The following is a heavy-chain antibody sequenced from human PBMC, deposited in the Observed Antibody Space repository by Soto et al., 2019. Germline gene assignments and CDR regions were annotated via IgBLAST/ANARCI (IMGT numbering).Heavy chain of an antibody. Sequence: PVESLKISCKGSGYSFTSYWIGWVRQMPGKGLEWMGIIYPGDSDTRYSPSFQGQVTISADKSISTAYLQWSSLKASDTAMYYCARVGHYDILTGYYIPHYYGMDVWGQGTTVNVSS. J-gene: IGHJ6*02. CDR3: ARVGHYDILTGYYIPHYYGMDV. D-gene: IGHD3-9*01. CDR1: GYSFTSYW. V-gene: IGHV5-51*01. CDR2: IYPGDSDT.